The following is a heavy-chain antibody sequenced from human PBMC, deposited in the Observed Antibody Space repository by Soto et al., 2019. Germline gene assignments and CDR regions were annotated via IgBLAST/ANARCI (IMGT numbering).Heavy chain of an antibody. V-gene: IGHV3-23*01. D-gene: IGHD6-13*01. CDR1: GFTFSSYA. J-gene: IGHJ3*02. CDR2: ISGSGGST. Sequence: EVQLLESGGGLVQPGGSLRLSCAASGFTFSSYAMSWVRQAPGKGLEWVSAISGSGGSTYYADSVKGRFTISRDNSKSTLYLQMNSLRAEVTAVYYCAKDLYSSSFSIDIWGQGTMVTVSS. CDR3: AKDLYSSSFSIDI.